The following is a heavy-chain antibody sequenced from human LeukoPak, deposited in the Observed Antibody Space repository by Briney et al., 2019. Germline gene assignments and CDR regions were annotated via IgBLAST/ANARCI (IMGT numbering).Heavy chain of an antibody. CDR2: IIPILGIA. J-gene: IGHJ5*02. V-gene: IGHV1-69*04. CDR3: ARTSIRGVIDWFDP. CDR1: GGTFSSYA. D-gene: IGHD3-10*01. Sequence: GSSVKVSCKASGGTFSSYAISWVRQAPGQGLEWMGRIIPILGIANYAQKFQGRVTITADKSTSTAYMELSSLRSEDTAVYYCARTSIRGVIDWFDPRGQGTLVTVSS.